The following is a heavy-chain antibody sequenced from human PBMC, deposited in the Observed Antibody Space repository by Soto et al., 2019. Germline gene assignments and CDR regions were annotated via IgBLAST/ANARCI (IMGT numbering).Heavy chain of an antibody. J-gene: IGHJ3*02. D-gene: IGHD6-13*01. CDR2: TYYRSKWYN. CDR1: GDSVSSNSAA. Sequence: SQTLSLTCAISGDSVSSNSAAWNWIRQSPSSGLEWLGRTYYRSKWYNDYAVSVKSRRTINPDTSKNQFSLQLNSMTPEDTAVYYCARGGEAAAGTKKFAFDIWGQGTMVTVSS. V-gene: IGHV6-1*01. CDR3: ARGGEAAAGTKKFAFDI.